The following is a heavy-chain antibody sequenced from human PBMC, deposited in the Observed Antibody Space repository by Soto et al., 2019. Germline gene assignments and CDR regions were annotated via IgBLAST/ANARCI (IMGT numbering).Heavy chain of an antibody. CDR1: GGTFSSYV. Sequence: VQLVQSGAEVKKAGSSVKVSCKSSGGTFSSYVISWVRQAPGRGLEWMGGITPIFGTTHYAQKFEGRVTITADESTTTAYLELNSLISEDTAVYYCARLPRVMLPTLEGGLDVWGQGTTVTVFS. D-gene: IGHD3-10*02. CDR3: ARLPRVMLPTLEGGLDV. CDR2: ITPIFGTT. J-gene: IGHJ6*02. V-gene: IGHV1-69*12.